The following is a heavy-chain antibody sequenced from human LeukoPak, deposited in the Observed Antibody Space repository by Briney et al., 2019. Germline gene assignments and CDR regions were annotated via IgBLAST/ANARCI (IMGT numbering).Heavy chain of an antibody. CDR1: GGSISSYY. V-gene: IGHV4-59*08. J-gene: IGHJ3*02. CDR2: IYYSGST. Sequence: SETLSLTCTVSGGSISSYYWSWIRQPPGKGLEWIGYIYYSGSTNYNPSLKSRVTISVDTSKNQFSLKLSSVTAADTAVYYCARRDPIISMIVGERAFDIWGQGTMVTVSS. CDR3: ARRDPIISMIVGERAFDI. D-gene: IGHD3-22*01.